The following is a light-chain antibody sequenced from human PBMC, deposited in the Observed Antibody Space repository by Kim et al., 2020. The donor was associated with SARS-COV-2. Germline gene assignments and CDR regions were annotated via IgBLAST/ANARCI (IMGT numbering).Light chain of an antibody. CDR3: ETWDNNTRV. J-gene: IGLJ3*02. V-gene: IGLV4-60*03. Sequence: QPVLTQSSSASASLGSSVKLTCTLNSGHSGNIIAWHQQQPQRAPRYLMKLEGSGNYNKGSGVPDRFSGSSSGADRYLIISNLQSEDEADYYCETWDNNTRVFGGGTQLTVL. CDR1: SGHSGNI. CDR2: LEGSGNY.